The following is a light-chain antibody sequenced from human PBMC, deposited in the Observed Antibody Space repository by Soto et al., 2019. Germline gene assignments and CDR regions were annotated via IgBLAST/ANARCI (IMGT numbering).Light chain of an antibody. CDR3: SSYTSSSTLEV. CDR2: DVT. V-gene: IGLV2-14*01. Sequence: QSALTQPASVSGSPGQSITISCAGTSSDVGGYNYVSWYQQHPGTAPKLLLFDVTKRPSGVSNRFSGSKSGNTASLTISGLQAEDEADYYCSSYTSSSTLEVFGGGTKLTVL. J-gene: IGLJ2*01. CDR1: SSDVGGYNY.